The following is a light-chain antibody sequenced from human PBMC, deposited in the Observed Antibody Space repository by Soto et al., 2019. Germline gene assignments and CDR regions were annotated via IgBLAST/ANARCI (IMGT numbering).Light chain of an antibody. CDR3: QQYGSLPYT. J-gene: IGKJ2*01. CDR2: GAS. V-gene: IGKV3-20*01. CDR1: QNVDNNF. Sequence: ENVLTQSPGTLSLPPGERATLSCRASQNVDNNFLAWYQHKPGQPPRLLIFGASIRAAGIPDRFSGSGSGTDFTLSISRLEPEDFVVYHCQQYGSLPYTFGQGTKLDI.